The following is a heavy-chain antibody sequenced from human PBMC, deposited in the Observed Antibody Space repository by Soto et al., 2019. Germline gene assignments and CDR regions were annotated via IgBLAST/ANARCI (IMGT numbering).Heavy chain of an antibody. V-gene: IGHV3-30*04. D-gene: IGHD3-10*01. Sequence: PGGSLRLSCAASGFTFGASALQWVRQAPGKGLEWVAVISYDGSNKYYADSVKGRFTISRDNSKNTLYLQMDSLRAEDTAVYYCAKDQAPGGSYYRGPYYYYGMDVWGQGTTVTVSS. CDR3: AKDQAPGGSYYRGPYYYYGMDV. J-gene: IGHJ6*02. CDR2: ISYDGSNK. CDR1: GFTFGASA.